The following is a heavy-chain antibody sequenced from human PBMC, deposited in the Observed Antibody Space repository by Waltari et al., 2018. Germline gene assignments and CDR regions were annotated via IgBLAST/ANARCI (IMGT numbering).Heavy chain of an antibody. V-gene: IGHV3-74*01. Sequence: EEKVVESGGGLVQPGESLRLSCVASGFTFGNYRFHWVRQPPGKGLVWVSCINSDETMTSYADSVKGRFTISRDNAKNSLYLQMNSLRAEDTAVYYCARDGAGGGDSSSFDYWGQGTLVTVSS. D-gene: IGHD6-13*01. J-gene: IGHJ4*02. CDR1: GFTFGNYR. CDR2: INSDETMT. CDR3: ARDGAGGGDSSSFDY.